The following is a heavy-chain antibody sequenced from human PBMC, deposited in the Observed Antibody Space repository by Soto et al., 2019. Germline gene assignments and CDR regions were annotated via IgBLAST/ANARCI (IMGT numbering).Heavy chain of an antibody. J-gene: IGHJ6*03. CDR3: ARARINSGYYYYMDV. Sequence: PSETLSLTCTVSGGSISSYYWSWIRQPPGKGLEWIGYIYYSGSTNYNPSIKSRVTISVDTSKNQFSLKLSSVTAADTAVYYCARARINSGYYYYMDVWGQGTTVTASS. CDR1: GGSISSYY. V-gene: IGHV4-59*01. CDR2: IYYSGST. D-gene: IGHD1-26*01.